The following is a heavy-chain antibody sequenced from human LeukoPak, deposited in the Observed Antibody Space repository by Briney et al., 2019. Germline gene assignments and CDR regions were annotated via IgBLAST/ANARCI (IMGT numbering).Heavy chain of an antibody. CDR1: GFTFSSYG. CDR2: IRYDGSNK. V-gene: IGHV3-30*02. CDR3: ARVGEWEQWQSGYPYYYYYMDV. J-gene: IGHJ6*03. D-gene: IGHD1-26*01. Sequence: PGGSLRLSCAASGFTFSSYGMHWVRQAPGKGLEWVAFIRYDGSNKYYADSVKGRFTISRDNSKNTLYLQMNSLRAEDTAVYYCARVGEWEQWQSGYPYYYYYMDVWGKGTTVTISS.